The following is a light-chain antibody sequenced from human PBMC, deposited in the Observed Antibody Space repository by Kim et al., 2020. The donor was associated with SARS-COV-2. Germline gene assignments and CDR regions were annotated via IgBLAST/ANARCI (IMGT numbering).Light chain of an antibody. CDR3: QQSYSTPRT. CDR2: AAS. J-gene: IGKJ1*01. CDR1: QSISSY. Sequence: DIQMTQFPSSLSASVGDRVTITCRASQSISSYLNWYQQKPGKAPKLLIYAASSLQSGVPSRFSGSGSGTDFTLPISSLQPEDFATYYCQQSYSTPRTFGQGTKVDIK. V-gene: IGKV1-39*01.